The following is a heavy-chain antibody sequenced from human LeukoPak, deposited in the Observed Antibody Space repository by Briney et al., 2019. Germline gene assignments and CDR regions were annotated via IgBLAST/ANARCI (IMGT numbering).Heavy chain of an antibody. CDR3: ARGRIVGALADY. CDR1: GFTFSSYD. D-gene: IGHD1-26*01. CDR2: GRYDGSNK. Sequence: GGSLRLSCATSGFTFSSYDMHGVRQAPGKGLEWVAFGRYDGSNKNYADSVQGRFTISRDNSKSTLYLHMTSLRTEDMAVYYCARGRIVGALADYWGQGTLVTVSS. J-gene: IGHJ4*02. V-gene: IGHV3-30*02.